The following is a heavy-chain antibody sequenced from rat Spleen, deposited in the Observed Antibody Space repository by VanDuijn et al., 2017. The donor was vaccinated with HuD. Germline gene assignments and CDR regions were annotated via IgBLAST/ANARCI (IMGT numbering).Heavy chain of an antibody. CDR2: ISTGGGNT. Sequence: EVQLVESGGGLVQPGRSLKLSCAASEFTFTNYGLSWVRQAPTEGLEWVASISTGGGNTYYRDSVKGRFTISRDNAKNTLYLQMNSLRSEDTATFYCARHSSTYYVMDAWGQGASVTVSS. CDR1: EFTFTNYG. J-gene: IGHJ4*01. CDR3: ARHSSTYYVMDA. V-gene: IGHV5S13*01. D-gene: IGHD1-2*01.